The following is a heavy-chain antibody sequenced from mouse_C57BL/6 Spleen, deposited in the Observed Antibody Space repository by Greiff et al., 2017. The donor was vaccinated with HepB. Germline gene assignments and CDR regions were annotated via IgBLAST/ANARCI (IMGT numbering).Heavy chain of an antibody. Sequence: EVQLQQSGPELVKPGASVKISCKASGYTFTDYYMNWVKQSHGKSLEWIGDINPNNGGTSYNQKFKGKATLTVDKSSSTAYMELRSLTSEDSAVYYCARHGNYAWFAYWGQGTLVTVSA. CDR2: INPNNGGT. V-gene: IGHV1-26*01. J-gene: IGHJ3*01. D-gene: IGHD2-1*01. CDR3: ARHGNYAWFAY. CDR1: GYTFTDYY.